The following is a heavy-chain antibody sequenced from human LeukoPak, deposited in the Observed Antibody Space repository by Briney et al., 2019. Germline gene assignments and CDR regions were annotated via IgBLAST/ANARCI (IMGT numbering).Heavy chain of an antibody. V-gene: IGHV3-49*03. CDR2: IRSKAYGGTT. CDR3: TRRRAVNWFDP. CDR1: GFTFGDYA. Sequence: GGSLRLSCTTSGFTFGDYAMSWFRQAPGKGLGWVGFIRSKAYGGTTDYAASVKGRFIVSRDDSKSIAYLQMNSLKTEDTAVYYCTRRRAVNWFDPWGQGTRVTVSS. D-gene: IGHD1-26*01. J-gene: IGHJ5*02.